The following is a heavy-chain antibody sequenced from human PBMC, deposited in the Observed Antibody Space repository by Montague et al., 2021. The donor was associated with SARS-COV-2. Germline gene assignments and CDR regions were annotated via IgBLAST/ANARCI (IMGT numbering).Heavy chain of an antibody. V-gene: IGHV3-30*18. CDR1: GFTFNNFA. CDR2: ISYDGSIQ. CDR3: AKVATIFWFERGRGTFDY. J-gene: IGHJ4*02. D-gene: IGHD3-10*01. Sequence: SLRLSCAASGFTFNNFAMHWVRQAPGQGLEWVAVISYDGSIQYYADSVKGRFTISRDWSKSTLFLQLSSLSPEDTAVYYCAKVATIFWFERGRGTFDYWGRGTLVAVSS.